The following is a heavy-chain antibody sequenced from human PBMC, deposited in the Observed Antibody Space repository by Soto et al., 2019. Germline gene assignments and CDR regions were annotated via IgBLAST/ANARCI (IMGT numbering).Heavy chain of an antibody. CDR3: AKDPAFWFGEGGWFDP. Sequence: EVQLVESGGGLVQPGGSLRLSCAASGFIFDSFALSWVRQAPGKGLEWVSGIGGSGGRTYYADSVKGRFTISRDNSKNTLYLQMSSLSAEETAIYYCAKDPAFWFGEGGWFDPWGQGTLVTVSS. D-gene: IGHD3-10*01. CDR1: GFIFDSFA. CDR2: IGGSGGRT. J-gene: IGHJ5*02. V-gene: IGHV3-23*04.